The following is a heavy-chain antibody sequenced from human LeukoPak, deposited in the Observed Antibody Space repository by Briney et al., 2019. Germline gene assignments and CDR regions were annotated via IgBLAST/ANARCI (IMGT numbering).Heavy chain of an antibody. Sequence: SETLSLTCTVSGGSISSYYWSWIRQPPGRGLEWIGYIYYSGSTNYNLSLKSRVTISVDTSKNQFSLKLSSVTAADTAVYYCARPTAEIGASDIWGQGTMVTVSS. J-gene: IGHJ3*02. D-gene: IGHD7-27*01. CDR2: IYYSGST. V-gene: IGHV4-59*01. CDR3: ARPTAEIGASDI. CDR1: GGSISSYY.